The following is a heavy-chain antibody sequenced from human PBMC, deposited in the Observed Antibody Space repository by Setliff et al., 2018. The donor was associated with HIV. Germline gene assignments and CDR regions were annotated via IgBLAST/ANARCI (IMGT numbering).Heavy chain of an antibody. J-gene: IGHJ5*02. CDR3: ARIGSGWSVGWFDP. CDR1: GSSISSNYY. D-gene: IGHD6-13*01. Sequence: PSETLSLTCTVSGSSISSNYYWAWIRQAPGKGLEWIGCIDASANTYYIPSLKSRATISIDTSKHQLSLKLRSVTAADTAVYYCARIGSGWSVGWFDPWGQGTLVTVSS. V-gene: IGHV4-38-2*02. CDR2: IDASANT.